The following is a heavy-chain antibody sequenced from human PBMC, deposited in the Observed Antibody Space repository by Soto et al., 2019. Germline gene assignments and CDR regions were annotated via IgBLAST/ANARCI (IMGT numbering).Heavy chain of an antibody. CDR1: GYTFTSYG. CDR3: ARDVGNGYGYGYGY. Sequence: QVELVQSGAEVKKPGASVTVSCKVSGYTFTSYGISWVRQAPGQGLEWMGWISTSNGNTNYAQKLQGRVTMTTDTSTSTAYMELRSLRSDDTAVYYCARDVGNGYGYGYGYWGQGNLVTVSS. V-gene: IGHV1-18*01. D-gene: IGHD5-18*01. CDR2: ISTSNGNT. J-gene: IGHJ4*02.